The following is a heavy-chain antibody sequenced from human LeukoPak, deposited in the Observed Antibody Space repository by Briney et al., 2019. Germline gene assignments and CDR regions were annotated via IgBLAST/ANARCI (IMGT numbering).Heavy chain of an antibody. Sequence: GGSLRLSCAASGFTFSSYEMNWVRQAPGKGLEWVSYISSSGSTIYYADSVKGRFTISRDNAKNSLYLQMNSLRAEDPAFYYGASSYGSPLDAFDIWGQGTMVTVSS. V-gene: IGHV3-48*03. CDR2: ISSSGSTI. CDR1: GFTFSSYE. D-gene: IGHD5-18*01. CDR3: ASSYGSPLDAFDI. J-gene: IGHJ3*02.